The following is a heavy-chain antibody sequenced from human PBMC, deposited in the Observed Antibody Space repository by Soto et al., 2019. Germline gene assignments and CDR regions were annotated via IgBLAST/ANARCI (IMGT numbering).Heavy chain of an antibody. CDR3: EKDRSRGYCIIKSCYTPDAFDI. CDR2: ISGSGGST. CDR1: GFTFSSYA. Sequence: GGSLRLSCAASGFTFSSYAMSWVRQAPGKGLEWVSAISGSGGSTYYADSVKGRFTISRDNSKNTLYLQMNSLRAEDTAVYYCEKDRSRGYCIIKSCYTPDAFDIWCQGIMVTVS. J-gene: IGHJ3*02. D-gene: IGHD2-2*02. V-gene: IGHV3-23*01.